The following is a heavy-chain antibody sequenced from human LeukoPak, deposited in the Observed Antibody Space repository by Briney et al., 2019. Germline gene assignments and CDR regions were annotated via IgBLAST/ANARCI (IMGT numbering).Heavy chain of an antibody. CDR1: GFTFSSYA. J-gene: IGHJ6*02. D-gene: IGHD2-2*01. CDR3: AKALSTSLAYYYYYGMDV. CDR2: ISGSGGST. Sequence: GGSLRLSCAASGFTFSSYAMSWVRQAPGKGLEWASAISGSGGSTYYADSVKGRFTTSRDNSKNTLYLQMNSLRAEDTAVYYCAKALSTSLAYYYYYGMDVWGQGTTVTVSS. V-gene: IGHV3-23*01.